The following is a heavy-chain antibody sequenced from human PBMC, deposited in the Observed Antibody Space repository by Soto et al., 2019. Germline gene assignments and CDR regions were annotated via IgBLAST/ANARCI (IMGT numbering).Heavy chain of an antibody. CDR3: ARGPNYFDY. V-gene: IGHV1-8*01. Sequence: QVQLVQSGAEVKKPGASVKVSCEASGYIFTSFDIHWVRQAPGQGLERMGWMNPNKGHTGYAEKFQGRVTKTRNTSMKIAYMELSSLRSDDTAVYYCARGPNYFDYWGQGTLVTVSS. J-gene: IGHJ4*02. CDR1: GYIFTSFD. CDR2: MNPNKGHT.